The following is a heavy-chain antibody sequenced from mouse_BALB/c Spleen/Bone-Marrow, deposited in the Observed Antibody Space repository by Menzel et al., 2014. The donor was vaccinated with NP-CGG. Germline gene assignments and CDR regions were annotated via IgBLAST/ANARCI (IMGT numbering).Heavy chain of an antibody. D-gene: IGHD1-2*01. Sequence: VKLVESGAELARPGASVKMSCKASGYTFTSYTMHWVNQRPGQGLEWIGYINPSSGYTNYNQKFKDKATLTADKSSSTAYMQLSSLTSEDSAVYYCARFITTATEYFDYWGQGTTLTVSS. CDR3: ARFITTATEYFDY. V-gene: IGHV1-4*01. CDR1: GYTFTSYT. CDR2: INPSSGYT. J-gene: IGHJ2*01.